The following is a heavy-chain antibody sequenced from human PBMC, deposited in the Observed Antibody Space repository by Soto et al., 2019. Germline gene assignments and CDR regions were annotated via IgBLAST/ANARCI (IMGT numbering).Heavy chain of an antibody. J-gene: IGHJ5*02. CDR1: GFTFSSYS. D-gene: IGHD3-3*02. CDR3: AIEAIAFLNWFDP. Sequence: EVQLVESGGGLVQPGGSLRLSCAASGFTFSSYSMNWVRQAPGKGLEWVSYISSSSSTIYYADSVKGRFTISRDSAKNSLYLQMNSLRDEDTAVYYCAIEAIAFLNWFDPWGHGTLVTVSS. V-gene: IGHV3-48*02. CDR2: ISSSSSTI.